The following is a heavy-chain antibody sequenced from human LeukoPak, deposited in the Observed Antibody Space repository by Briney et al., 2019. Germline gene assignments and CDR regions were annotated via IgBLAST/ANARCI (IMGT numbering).Heavy chain of an antibody. J-gene: IGHJ6*02. V-gene: IGHV4-4*07. CDR1: GGSISSYY. CDR3: ARDFDDSSGYYYRFGDYYYGMDV. CDR2: IYTSGST. Sequence: SETLSLTCTVSGGSISSYYWSWIRQPAGKGLEWIGRIYTSGSTNYNPSLKSRVTMSVDTSKNQFSLKLSSVTAADTAVYYCARDFDDSSGYYYRFGDYYYGMDVWGQGTTVTVSS. D-gene: IGHD3-22*01.